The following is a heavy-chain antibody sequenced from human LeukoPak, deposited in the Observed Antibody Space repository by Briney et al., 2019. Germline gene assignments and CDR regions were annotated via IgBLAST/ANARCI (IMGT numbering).Heavy chain of an antibody. D-gene: IGHD3-10*01. CDR3: VKDIGGGELLDYNYMDV. Sequence: GGSLRLSCVASGFTFDDYAMHWVRQAPGKGLEWVSGITWNSGSIGYADSVKGRFTISRDNAKNSLYMEMNSLRAEDMALYYCVKDIGGGELLDYNYMDVWGKGTTVIVSS. J-gene: IGHJ6*03. CDR1: GFTFDDYA. CDR2: ITWNSGSI. V-gene: IGHV3-9*03.